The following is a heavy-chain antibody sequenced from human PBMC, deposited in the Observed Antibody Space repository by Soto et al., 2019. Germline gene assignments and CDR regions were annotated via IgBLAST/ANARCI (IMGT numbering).Heavy chain of an antibody. CDR3: ARGYSSTWPTDY. J-gene: IGHJ4*02. D-gene: IGHD6-13*01. CDR2: ISAYNGHT. CDR1: GYTFTTYG. Sequence: ASVKVSCKASGYTFTTYGISWVRQAPGQGLEWMGWISAYNGHTNFAQKFQGRVTLTTDTSTSKAYLELRSLRFDDTAVYYCARGYSSTWPTDYWGQGTLVTVSS. V-gene: IGHV1-18*01.